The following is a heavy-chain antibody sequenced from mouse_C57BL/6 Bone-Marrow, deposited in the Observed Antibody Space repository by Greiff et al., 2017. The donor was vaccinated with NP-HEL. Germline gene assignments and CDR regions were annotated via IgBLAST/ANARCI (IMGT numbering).Heavy chain of an antibody. J-gene: IGHJ3*01. CDR2: IDPSDSET. D-gene: IGHD2-4*01. CDR3: ARRGDYDERAWFAY. CDR1: GYTFTSYW. Sequence: QVQLQQPGAELVRPGSSVKLSCKASGYTFTSYWMHWVKQRPIQGLEWIGNIDPSDSETHYNQKFKDKATLTVDKSSSTAYMQLSSLTSEDSAVYYCARRGDYDERAWFAYWGQGTLVTVSA. V-gene: IGHV1-52*01.